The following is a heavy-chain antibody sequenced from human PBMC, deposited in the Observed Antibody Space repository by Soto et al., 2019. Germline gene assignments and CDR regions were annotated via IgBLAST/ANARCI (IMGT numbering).Heavy chain of an antibody. Sequence: AGGSLRLSCAASGFTFSSYGMHWVRQAPGKGLEWVAVISYDGSNKYYADSVKGRFTISRDNSKNTLYLQMNSLRAEDTAVYYCARDGSSSSSAFDIWGQGTMVTVSS. CDR1: GFTFSSYG. D-gene: IGHD6-6*01. J-gene: IGHJ3*02. CDR2: ISYDGSNK. CDR3: ARDGSSSSSAFDI. V-gene: IGHV3-30*03.